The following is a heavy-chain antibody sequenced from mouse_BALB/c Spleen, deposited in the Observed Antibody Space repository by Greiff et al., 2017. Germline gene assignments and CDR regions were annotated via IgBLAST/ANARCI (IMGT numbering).Heavy chain of an antibody. CDR2: ISSGSSTI. Sequence: EVQLVESGGGLVQPGGSRKLSCAASGFTFSSFGMHWVRQAPGKGLEWVAYISSGSSTIYYADTVKGRFTISRDNPKNTLFLQMTSLRSEDTAMYYCSRSGAMDYWGQGTSVTVSS. CDR3: SRSGAMDY. CDR1: GFTFSSFG. J-gene: IGHJ4*01. V-gene: IGHV5-17*02. D-gene: IGHD3-1*01.